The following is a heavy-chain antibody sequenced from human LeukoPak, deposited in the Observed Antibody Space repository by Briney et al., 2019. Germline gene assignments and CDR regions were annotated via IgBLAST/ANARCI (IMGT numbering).Heavy chain of an antibody. CDR1: GYTFTGYY. D-gene: IGHD2-2*01. CDR2: INPNSGGT. V-gene: IGHV1-2*02. Sequence: ASVKVSCKASGYTFTGYYMHWVRQAPGQGLEWMGLINPNSGGTNYAQKFQGRVTMTRDTSISTAYMELSRLRSDDTAVYYCARAPPYCSSTSCLRNWFDPWGQGTLVTVSS. CDR3: ARAPPYCSSTSCLRNWFDP. J-gene: IGHJ5*02.